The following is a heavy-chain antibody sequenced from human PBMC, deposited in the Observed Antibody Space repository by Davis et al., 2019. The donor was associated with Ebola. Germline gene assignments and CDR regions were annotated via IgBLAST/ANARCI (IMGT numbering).Heavy chain of an antibody. J-gene: IGHJ3*02. V-gene: IGHV3-53*01. Sequence: GESLKISCEASGFSVSDNYMNWVRQAPGQGLEWVSVIYNVYTLYYADSVKGRFTISRDSSMNKVYLQMSSLRAEDTAVYYCARAEDDYGEYPDALDIWGQGTVVTVSS. CDR2: IYNVYTL. CDR3: ARAEDDYGEYPDALDI. D-gene: IGHD4-17*01. CDR1: GFSVSDNY.